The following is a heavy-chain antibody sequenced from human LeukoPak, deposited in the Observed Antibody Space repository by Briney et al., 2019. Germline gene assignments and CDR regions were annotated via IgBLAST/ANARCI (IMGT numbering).Heavy chain of an antibody. V-gene: IGHV4-59*01. D-gene: IGHD6-19*01. CDR1: GDSFNSYY. Sequence: PSETLSLTCTVSGDSFNSYYWGWIRQPPGRGLEWIGYIYYSGSTNYNPSLKSRVTISVDTSKNQFSLKLSSVTAADTAVYYCARGPNTDSSGWYHFDYWGQGTLVTVSS. J-gene: IGHJ4*02. CDR2: IYYSGST. CDR3: ARGPNTDSSGWYHFDY.